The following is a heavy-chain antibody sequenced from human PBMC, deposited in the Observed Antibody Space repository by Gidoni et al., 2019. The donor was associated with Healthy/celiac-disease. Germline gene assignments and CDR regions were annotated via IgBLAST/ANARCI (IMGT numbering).Heavy chain of an antibody. CDR1: GFTFSRYG. V-gene: IGHV3-30*18. D-gene: IGHD6-13*01. CDR2: ISYDGSNK. CDR3: AKDRVGGIAAAAEYFQH. Sequence: QVQLVESGGGVVQPGRSLRLSCAASGFTFSRYGMHWVRQAPGKGLEWVAVISYDGSNKDYADSVKGRFTISRDNSKNTLYLQMNSLRAEDTAVYYCAKDRVGGIAAAAEYFQHWGQGTLVTVSS. J-gene: IGHJ1*01.